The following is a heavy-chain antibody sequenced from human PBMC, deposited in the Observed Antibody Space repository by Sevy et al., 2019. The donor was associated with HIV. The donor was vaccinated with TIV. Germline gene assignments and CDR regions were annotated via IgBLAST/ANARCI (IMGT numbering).Heavy chain of an antibody. CDR2: IYPGDSET. J-gene: IGHJ4*02. V-gene: IGHV5-51*01. CDR1: GYSFTNYW. D-gene: IGHD3-22*01. Sequence: GESLKISCKGSGYSFTNYWIAWVRQMPGKGLEWMGIIYPGDSETRYSPSFQGQVTISADKSISTAYLHWSSLKALDTVMYYCARFYDSSGHFPSDYWGQGTLVTVSS. CDR3: ARFYDSSGHFPSDY.